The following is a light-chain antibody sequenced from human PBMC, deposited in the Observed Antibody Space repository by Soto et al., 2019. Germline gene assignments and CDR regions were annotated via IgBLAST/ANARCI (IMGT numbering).Light chain of an antibody. CDR2: EVT. CDR3: NSYTSSNTLV. J-gene: IGLJ1*01. V-gene: IGLV2-14*01. Sequence: QSVLTQPASVSGSPGHSLTISCTGTSRDVGGYNYVSWYQQYPGKAPKLRIYEVTNRPSGVPDRFAGSKSGNTASLTISGRQPEDEADYYCNSYTSSNTLVCVPGTKLNVL. CDR1: SRDVGGYNY.